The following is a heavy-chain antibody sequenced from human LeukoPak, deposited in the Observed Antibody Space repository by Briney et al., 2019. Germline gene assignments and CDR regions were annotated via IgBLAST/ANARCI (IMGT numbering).Heavy chain of an antibody. CDR3: AIGCSSSRSDS. CDR2: IKQEGSEK. V-gene: IGHV3-7*01. D-gene: IGHD6-13*01. CDR1: GFTVSSYW. J-gene: IGHJ5*01. Sequence: GGSLRLSCAASGFTVSSYWMSGVRQAPGKGLEGVANIKQEGSEKQYVASVKGRFTISSDNPKNSLYLQMNSLSGEDTALYYCAIGCSSSRSDSWGPGNLVTLSP.